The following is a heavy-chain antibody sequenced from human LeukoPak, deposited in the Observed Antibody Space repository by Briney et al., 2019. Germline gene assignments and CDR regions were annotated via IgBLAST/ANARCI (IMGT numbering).Heavy chain of an antibody. D-gene: IGHD3-10*01. CDR2: ISYDGSNK. J-gene: IGHJ4*02. CDR1: GFTFSSYG. V-gene: IGHV3-30*18. CDR3: AKALWFGELGYFDY. Sequence: GGSLRLSCAASGFTFSSYGMHWVRQAPGKGLEWVAVISYDGSNKYYADSVKGRFTISRDNSKNTLYLQMNSLRAEDTAVYYCAKALWFGELGYFDYWGQGTLVTVSS.